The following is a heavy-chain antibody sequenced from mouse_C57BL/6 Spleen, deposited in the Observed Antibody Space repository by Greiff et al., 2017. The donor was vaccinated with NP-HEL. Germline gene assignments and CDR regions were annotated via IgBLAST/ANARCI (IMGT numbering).Heavy chain of an antibody. D-gene: IGHD2-5*01. CDR1: GFTFSSYA. Sequence: EVQLVESGGGLVKPGGSLKLSCAASGFTFSSYAMSWVRQTPEKRLEWVATISDGGSYTYYPDNVKGRFTISRDNAKNNLYLQMSHLKSEDTAMYYCARDYSNYVHYFDYWGQGTTLTVSS. CDR3: ARDYSNYVHYFDY. V-gene: IGHV5-4*01. J-gene: IGHJ2*01. CDR2: ISDGGSYT.